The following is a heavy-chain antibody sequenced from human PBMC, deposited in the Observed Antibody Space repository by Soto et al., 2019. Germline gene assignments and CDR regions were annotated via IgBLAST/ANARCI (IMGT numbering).Heavy chain of an antibody. J-gene: IGHJ4*02. D-gene: IGHD3-10*01. CDR3: AKRGSGSYYDY. Sequence: PGGSLRLSCAASGFTFSSYAMNWVRQAPGEGLEWVSVISGSGGSTYYAESVKGRFTISRDNSKNTLYLQMNSLRAEDTAVYYCAKRGSGSYYDYWGQGTLVTVSS. CDR1: GFTFSSYA. V-gene: IGHV3-23*01. CDR2: ISGSGGST.